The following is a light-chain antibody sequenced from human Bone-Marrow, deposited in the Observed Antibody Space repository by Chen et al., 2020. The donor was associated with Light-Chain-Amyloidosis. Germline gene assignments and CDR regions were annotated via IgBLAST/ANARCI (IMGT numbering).Light chain of an antibody. Sequence: EIVLTQSPGTLSLSPGERATLSCRASQSVRSNYLAWYQQKPGQAPRLLIYGASSRATGIPDRFSGSRSGADFTLTISRLEPGDFAVYYCQQYGSSPRTFGPGTKVEIK. CDR2: GAS. CDR1: QSVRSNY. J-gene: IGKJ1*01. CDR3: QQYGSSPRT. V-gene: IGKV3-20*01.